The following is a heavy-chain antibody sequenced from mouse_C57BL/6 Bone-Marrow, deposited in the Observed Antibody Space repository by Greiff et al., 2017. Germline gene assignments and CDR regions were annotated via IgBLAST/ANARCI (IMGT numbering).Heavy chain of an antibody. CDR3: ARRGKITTVVAHWYFDV. V-gene: IGHV1-69*01. CDR2: IDPSDSYT. D-gene: IGHD1-1*01. J-gene: IGHJ1*03. Sequence: VQLKQPGAELVMPGASVKLSCKASGYTFTSYWMHWVKQRPGQGLEWIGEIDPSDSYTNYKQKFKGKSTLTVDKSSSTAYMQLRSLTSEESAIYYCARRGKITTVVAHWYFDVWGTGTTVTVSS. CDR1: GYTFTSYW.